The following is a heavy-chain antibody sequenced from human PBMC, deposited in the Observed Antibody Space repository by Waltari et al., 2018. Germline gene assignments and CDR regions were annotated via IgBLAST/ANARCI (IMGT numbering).Heavy chain of an antibody. CDR3: AGSGYPPGPFDY. CDR2: IYYSGRT. V-gene: IGHV4-30-4*08. Sequence: QVQLQESGPGLVKPSQTLSLTCTVSGGSISSGDYYWSWIRQPPGKGREWIGYIYYSGRTYYNPSLRGRVTISVDTSKTQFSLKLSSVTAADTAVYYCAGSGYPPGPFDYWGQGTLVTVSS. D-gene: IGHD3-22*01. J-gene: IGHJ4*02. CDR1: GGSISSGDYY.